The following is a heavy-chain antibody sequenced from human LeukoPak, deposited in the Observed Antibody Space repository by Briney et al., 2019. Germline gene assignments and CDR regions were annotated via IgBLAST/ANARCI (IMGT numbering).Heavy chain of an antibody. CDR3: AKERHIVVVTADYFDY. V-gene: IGHV3-23*01. CDR2: ISGSGGST. D-gene: IGHD2-21*02. J-gene: IGHJ4*02. CDR1: GFTFSSYG. Sequence: GGSLRLSCAASGFTFSSYGMSWVRQAPGEGLEWVSAISGSGGSTYYADSVKGRFTISRDNSKNTLYLQMNSLRAEDTAVYYCAKERHIVVVTADYFDYWGQGTLVTVSS.